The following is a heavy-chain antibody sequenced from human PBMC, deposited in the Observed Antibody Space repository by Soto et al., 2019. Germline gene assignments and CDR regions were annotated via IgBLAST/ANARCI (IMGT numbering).Heavy chain of an antibody. J-gene: IGHJ4*02. CDR1: GFTFSSYA. D-gene: IGHD3-3*01. V-gene: IGHV3-23*01. CDR2: ISGSGGST. CDR3: AKASGRFLRPGDYFDY. Sequence: GGSLRLSCAASGFTFSSYAMSWVRQAPGNGLEWVSAISGSGGSTYYADSVKGRFTISRDNSKNTLYLQMNSLRAEDTAVYYCAKASGRFLRPGDYFDYWGQGTLVTSPQ.